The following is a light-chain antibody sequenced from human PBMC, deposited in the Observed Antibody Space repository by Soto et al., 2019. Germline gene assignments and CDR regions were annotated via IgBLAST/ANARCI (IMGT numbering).Light chain of an antibody. Sequence: QSVLTQPASVSGSPGQSITISCTGTSSDVGAYNYVSWYQQHPGKAPKLMIYEVSNRPSGVSTRFSGSKSGNTASLTISGLQAEDEADYYCRSYTSSSTKVFGAGTKGTVL. V-gene: IGLV2-14*01. J-gene: IGLJ1*01. CDR3: RSYTSSSTKV. CDR2: EVS. CDR1: SSDVGAYNY.